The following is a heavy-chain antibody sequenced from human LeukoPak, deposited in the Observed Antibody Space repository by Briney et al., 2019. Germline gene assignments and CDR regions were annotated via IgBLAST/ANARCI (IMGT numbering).Heavy chain of an antibody. J-gene: IGHJ4*02. D-gene: IGHD3-9*01. CDR3: AKPLSRYDYGDY. Sequence: RAGGSLRLSCAVSGFTFSNYAINWVRQAPGKGLEWVSAISNSGGSTYYADSVKGRFTISRDNSKNTLYLQMNSLRAEDTAVYYCAKPLSRYDYGDYWGQGTLVTVSS. CDR1: GFTFSNYA. CDR2: ISNSGGST. V-gene: IGHV3-23*01.